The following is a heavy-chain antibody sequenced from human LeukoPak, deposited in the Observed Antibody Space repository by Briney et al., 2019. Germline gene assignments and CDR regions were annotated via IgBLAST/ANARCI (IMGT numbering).Heavy chain of an antibody. Sequence: GGSLRLSCAASGFTVSSNYMSWVRQAPGNGLEWVSVIDSGGSTYYADSVKGRFTISRDNSKNTLYLQMNSLRAEETAVYYCARALGYADILTGYRSYYFDYWGQGTLVTVSS. J-gene: IGHJ4*02. D-gene: IGHD3-9*01. CDR2: IDSGGST. CDR1: GFTVSSNY. CDR3: ARALGYADILTGYRSYYFDY. V-gene: IGHV3-53*01.